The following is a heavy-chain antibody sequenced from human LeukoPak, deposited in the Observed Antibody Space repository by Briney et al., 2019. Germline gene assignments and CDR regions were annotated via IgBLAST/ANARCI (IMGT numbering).Heavy chain of an antibody. D-gene: IGHD3-10*01. J-gene: IGHJ3*02. CDR2: IGVNT. CDR3: ASHLPSGGSGTYAFDI. Sequence: PGGSLRLSCAASGFTFRSYAMSWVRQAPGKGLEWGSAIGVNTYYADSVKGRFTISRDNSQNTLFLQMNSLRAEDTAVYYCASHLPSGGSGTYAFDIWGQGTMVTVSS. V-gene: IGHV3-23*01. CDR1: GFTFRSYA.